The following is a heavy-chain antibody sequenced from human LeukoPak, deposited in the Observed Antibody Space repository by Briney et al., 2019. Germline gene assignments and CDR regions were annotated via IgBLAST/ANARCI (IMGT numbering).Heavy chain of an antibody. CDR1: GFNFINTW. J-gene: IGHJ3*01. D-gene: IGHD3-9*01. Sequence: PGGSLRLSCAASGFNFINTWMNWVRRAPGKGLEWVGRIKSRNAGGTTDYAAPVKGRFTISRDDSKNMVYLQLNSLKTEDTGVYYCARDWYHAFDFWGQGTMVTVSS. V-gene: IGHV3-15*07. CDR2: IKSRNAGGTT. CDR3: ARDWYHAFDF.